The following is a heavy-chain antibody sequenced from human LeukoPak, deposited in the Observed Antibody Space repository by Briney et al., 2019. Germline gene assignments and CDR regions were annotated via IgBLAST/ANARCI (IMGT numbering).Heavy chain of an antibody. CDR2: IYYSGST. D-gene: IGHD2/OR15-2a*01. J-gene: IGHJ4*02. V-gene: IGHV4-59*01. CDR3: ARMRGTTLFDY. CDR1: GGSISSYY. Sequence: SETLSLTCTVSGGSISSYYWSWIRQPPGKGLEWIGYIYYSGSTNYNPSLKSRVTILVDTSKNQFSLKLSSVTAADTAVYYCARMRGTTLFDYWGQGTLVTVSS.